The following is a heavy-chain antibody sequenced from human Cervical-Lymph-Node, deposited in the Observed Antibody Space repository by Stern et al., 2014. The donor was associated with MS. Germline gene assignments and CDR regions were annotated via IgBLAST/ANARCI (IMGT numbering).Heavy chain of an antibody. CDR1: GGTFSNYA. J-gene: IGHJ4*02. CDR3: AGDRHSSGFDH. Sequence: VHLVGSGAEVKKPGSSVTVSCKASGGTFSNYAITWFRQAPGRGLEWMGDTNPLFGTTNYAQKFQGRVTMTAHESTATAYMELSGLRSEDTAVYYCAGDRHSSGFDHWGQGTLVTVSS. D-gene: IGHD3-22*01. CDR2: TNPLFGTT. V-gene: IGHV1-69*01.